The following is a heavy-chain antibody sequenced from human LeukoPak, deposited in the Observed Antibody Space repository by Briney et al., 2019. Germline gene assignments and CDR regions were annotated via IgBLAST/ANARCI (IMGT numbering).Heavy chain of an antibody. V-gene: IGHV3-53*01. J-gene: IGHJ4*02. D-gene: IGHD7-27*01. CDR3: ARRLPNAWGADY. CDR2: IYSGGST. Sequence: GGSLRLSCAASGFTVSSNYMSWVRQAPGKGLEWVSVIYSGGSTYYADSVKGRFTISRDNSKNTLYLQMNSLRAEDTAVYYCARRLPNAWGADYWGQGTLVTVSS. CDR1: GFTVSSNY.